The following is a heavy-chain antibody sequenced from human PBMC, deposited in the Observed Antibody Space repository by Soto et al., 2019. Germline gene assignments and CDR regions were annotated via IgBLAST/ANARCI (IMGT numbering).Heavy chain of an antibody. D-gene: IGHD3-10*01. Sequence: QVQLVQSGAEVKKPGSSVNVSCKASGGIFSTYAIIWLRQAPGQGLEWMGGIIPIFGTPNYAQRFQGRVTMPADESTSTAYMELSRLRSEDTAVYYCARDRDDYGSGNYYNRMDFWGQGTLVTVSS. CDR3: ARDRDDYGSGNYYNRMDF. CDR1: GGIFSTYA. J-gene: IGHJ4*02. V-gene: IGHV1-69*01. CDR2: IIPIFGTP.